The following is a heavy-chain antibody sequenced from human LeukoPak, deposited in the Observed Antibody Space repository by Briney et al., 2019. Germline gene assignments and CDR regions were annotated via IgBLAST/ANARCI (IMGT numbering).Heavy chain of an antibody. D-gene: IGHD6-19*01. J-gene: IGHJ5*02. V-gene: IGHV4-39*01. Sequence: SETLSLTCTVSGGSISSSSYYWGWIRQPPGKGLEWIGSLYYSGSTYYNPSLKSRVTISVDTSKNQFSLKLSSVTAADTAVYYCARHWVSRLWGSGSPRGFDPWGQGTLVTVSS. CDR2: LYYSGST. CDR1: GGSISSSSYY. CDR3: ARHWVSRLWGSGSPRGFDP.